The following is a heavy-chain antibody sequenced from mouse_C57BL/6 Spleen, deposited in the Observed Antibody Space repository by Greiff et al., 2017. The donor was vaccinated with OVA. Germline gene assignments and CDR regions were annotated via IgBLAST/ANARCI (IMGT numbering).Heavy chain of an antibody. Sequence: VQLQQSGAELARPGASVKLSCKASGYTFTSYGISWVKQRTGQGLEWIGEIYPRSGNTYYNEKFKGKATLTADKSSSTAYMELRSLTSEDSAVYFCARRANWAWCAYWGQGTLVTVSA. J-gene: IGHJ3*01. CDR3: ARRANWAWCAY. CDR1: GYTFTSYG. V-gene: IGHV1-81*01. D-gene: IGHD4-1*01. CDR2: IYPRSGNT.